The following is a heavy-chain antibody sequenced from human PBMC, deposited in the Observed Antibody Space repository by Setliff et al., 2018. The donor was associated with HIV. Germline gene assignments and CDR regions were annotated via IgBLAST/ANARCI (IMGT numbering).Heavy chain of an antibody. CDR2: ISDGGGGT. J-gene: IGHJ4*02. D-gene: IGHD4-17*01. CDR3: AKFFGGYGDYMGFDY. CDR1: GFTFNNYA. Sequence: GGSLRLSCAAPGFTFNNYAMIWVRQAPGKGLEWVSAISDGGGGTDYADSVKGRFTISRDNSRNTLYLQMNSLRAEDTAVYFCAKFFGGYGDYMGFDYWGQGTLVTVSS. V-gene: IGHV3-23*01.